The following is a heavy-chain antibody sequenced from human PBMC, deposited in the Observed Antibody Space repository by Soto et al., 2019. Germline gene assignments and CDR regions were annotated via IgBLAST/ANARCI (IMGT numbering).Heavy chain of an antibody. CDR2: INSDESTT. J-gene: IGHJ6*03. CDR1: GFSFSNTW. Sequence: EMQLVESGGGLLQPGGSLRLSCVASGFSFSNTWMHWVRQAPGKGLEWVALINSDESTTNYADSVKGRFTISRDNAKNTVYLQMNSLRVEDTAVYFCVREYYHKMDVWGAGATVTVSS. V-gene: IGHV3-74*01. CDR3: VREYYHKMDV.